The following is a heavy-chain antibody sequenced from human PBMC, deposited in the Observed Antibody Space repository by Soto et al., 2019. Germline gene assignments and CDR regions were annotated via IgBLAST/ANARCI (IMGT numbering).Heavy chain of an antibody. D-gene: IGHD1-7*01. Sequence: QVQLVESGGGVVQPGRSLRLSCAASGFTFSSYAMHWVRQAPGKGLEWVAVISYDGSNKYYADSVKGRFTISRDNSKNTLYLQMNSLRAEDTAVYYCARGGEKNWNYPFDYWGQGTLVTVSS. V-gene: IGHV3-30-3*01. CDR3: ARGGEKNWNYPFDY. CDR2: ISYDGSNK. CDR1: GFTFSSYA. J-gene: IGHJ4*02.